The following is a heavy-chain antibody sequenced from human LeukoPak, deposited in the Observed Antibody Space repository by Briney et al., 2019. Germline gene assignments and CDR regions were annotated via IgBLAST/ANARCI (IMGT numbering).Heavy chain of an antibody. V-gene: IGHV3-30*18. D-gene: IGHD5-18*01. Sequence: GGSLRLSCAASGFTFSSYGMRWVRQAPGKGLEWVAVISYDGSNKYYADSVKGRFTISRDNSKNTPYLQMNSLRAEDTAVYYCAKGRERYSYGGYGMDVWGQGTTVTVSS. CDR1: GFTFSSYG. CDR2: ISYDGSNK. J-gene: IGHJ6*02. CDR3: AKGRERYSYGGYGMDV.